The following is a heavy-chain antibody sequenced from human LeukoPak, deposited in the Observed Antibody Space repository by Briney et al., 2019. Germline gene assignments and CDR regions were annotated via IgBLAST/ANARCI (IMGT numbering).Heavy chain of an antibody. CDR3: ASSPRYDSSGYYPPTRYWYFDL. D-gene: IGHD3-22*01. CDR1: GGSISSYY. V-gene: IGHV4-59*01. Sequence: SETLSLTCTVSGGSISSYYWSWIRQPPGKGLEWIGYIYYSGSTNYNPSLKSRVTISVDTSKNQFSLKLSSVTAADTAVYYCASSPRYDSSGYYPPTRYWYFDLWGRGTLVTVSS. J-gene: IGHJ2*01. CDR2: IYYSGST.